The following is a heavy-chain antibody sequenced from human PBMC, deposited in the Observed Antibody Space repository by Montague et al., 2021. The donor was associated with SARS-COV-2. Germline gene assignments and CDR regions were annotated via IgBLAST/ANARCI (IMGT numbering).Heavy chain of an antibody. V-gene: IGHV4-4*07. CDR3: AIAGYSSNWDNWIDP. CDR2: IYSRGGT. Sequence: ETLSLTCRVSGDSISDYYGSWIRQSGGKGLEWIGRIYSRGGTNYNPSLKSRVTMSVDTSKKQFSLKLNSVTAADTAFYYCAIAGYSSNWDNWIDPWGQGTLSLSPQ. CDR1: GDSISDYY. D-gene: IGHD6-13*01. J-gene: IGHJ5*02.